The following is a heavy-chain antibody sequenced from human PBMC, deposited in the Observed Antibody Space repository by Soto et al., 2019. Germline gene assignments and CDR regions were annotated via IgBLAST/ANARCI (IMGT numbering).Heavy chain of an antibody. CDR1: GFTFSDGY. CDR2: IGGRRDYS. J-gene: IGHJ4*02. CDR3: AKWTSGICYGSLAF. V-gene: IGHV3-11*05. Sequence: QLQLVESGGGLVKPGGSLRLSCVTSGFTFSDGYMTWVRQAPGKGLEWRSCIGGRRDYSYNADPVRGRFTISRDSSSYSVYLHMNSRRAQDPAGYFCAKWTSGICYGSLAFWGQGVLVTVSS. D-gene: IGHD1-20*01.